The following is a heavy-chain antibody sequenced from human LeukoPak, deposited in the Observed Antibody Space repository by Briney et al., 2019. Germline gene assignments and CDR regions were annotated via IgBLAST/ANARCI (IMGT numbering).Heavy chain of an antibody. V-gene: IGHV3-23*01. CDR1: GYTFSTYA. J-gene: IGHJ6*02. CDR2: ISNSGDST. Sequence: GGSLKLSCAASGYTFSTYAMNWVRQAPGKGLEWVSGISNSGDSTYYADSVKGRFTISGDNSKNTLYLQMNSLRAEDTAVYYCARAPYSSGYFRGMDVWGQGTTVTVSS. D-gene: IGHD3-22*01. CDR3: ARAPYSSGYFRGMDV.